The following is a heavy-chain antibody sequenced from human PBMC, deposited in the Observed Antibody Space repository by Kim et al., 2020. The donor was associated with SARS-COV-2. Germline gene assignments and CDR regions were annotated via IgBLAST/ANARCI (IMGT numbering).Heavy chain of an antibody. J-gene: IGHJ4*02. V-gene: IGHV3-64*05. CDR1: GFTFSNYA. CDR2: ISSDGGST. D-gene: IGHD3-10*01. Sequence: GGSLRLSCSASGFTFSNYAKHWVRQAPGKGLEYVSAISSDGGSTYYADSVKGRFTISRDNSKNMLYVQMSSLRVEDTAIYYCVTRNYYNSGSYYEGAPFDFWGQGTLVTVSS. CDR3: VTRNYYNSGSYYEGAPFDF.